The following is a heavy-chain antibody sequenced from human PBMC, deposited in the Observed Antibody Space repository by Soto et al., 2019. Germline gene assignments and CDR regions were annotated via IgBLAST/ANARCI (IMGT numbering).Heavy chain of an antibody. CDR3: ARHGYCGGGSCYDDIPPFDY. Sequence: QVQLQESGPGLVKPSETLSLTCTVSGGSISSYYWSWIRQPPGKGLEWIGYIYYSGSTNYNPSLKSRVTISVDTSKNQFSLKLSSVTAADTAVYYCARHGYCGGGSCYDDIPPFDYWGQGTLVTVSS. CDR2: IYYSGST. D-gene: IGHD2-15*01. J-gene: IGHJ4*02. V-gene: IGHV4-59*08. CDR1: GGSISSYY.